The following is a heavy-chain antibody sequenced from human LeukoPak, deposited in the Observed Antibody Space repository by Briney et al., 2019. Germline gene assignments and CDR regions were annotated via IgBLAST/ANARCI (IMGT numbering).Heavy chain of an antibody. CDR2: IKEDGTEK. D-gene: IGHD1-26*01. V-gene: IGHV3-7*01. CDR3: VRGGWELDY. J-gene: IGHJ4*02. Sequence: GGSLRLSCAASGFTFTRFWMAWVRQAPGMGLQWVAHIKEDGTEKYYLDSVGGRFTIAKDDANNLLFLQMNSLTAEDTALYYCVRGGWELDYWGQGAPVTVSS. CDR1: GFTFTRFW.